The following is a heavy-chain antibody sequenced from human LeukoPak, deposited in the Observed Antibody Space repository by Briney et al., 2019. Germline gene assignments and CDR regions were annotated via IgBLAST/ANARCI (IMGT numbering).Heavy chain of an antibody. CDR2: ISAYNGNT. Sequence: ASVTVSCTASGYTFTSYGISWVRQAPGQGLEWMGWISAYNGNTNYAQKLQGRVTMTTDTSTSTAYMELRSLRSDDTAVYYCASQSGSGSYHPFDYWGQGTLVTVSS. D-gene: IGHD1-26*01. J-gene: IGHJ4*02. V-gene: IGHV1-18*01. CDR1: GYTFTSYG. CDR3: ASQSGSGSYHPFDY.